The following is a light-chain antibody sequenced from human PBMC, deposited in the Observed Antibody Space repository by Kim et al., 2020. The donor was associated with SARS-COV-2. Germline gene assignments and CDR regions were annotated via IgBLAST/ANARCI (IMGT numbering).Light chain of an antibody. J-gene: IGKJ3*01. V-gene: IGKV1-5*01. CDR2: DAS. Sequence: DIQMTQSPSILSASVGDRVTITCRASQTISTWLAWYQQKPGKPPNALISDASSLEGGVPSRFSGSGSGTEFTLTISSLQPDDFATYYCQEYNSDFTFGPGTKVDIK. CDR3: QEYNSDFT. CDR1: QTISTW.